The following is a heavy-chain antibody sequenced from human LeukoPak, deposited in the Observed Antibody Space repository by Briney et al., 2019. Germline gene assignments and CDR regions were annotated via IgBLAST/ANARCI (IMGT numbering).Heavy chain of an antibody. CDR2: IYSGGST. CDR1: GFTVSSNY. D-gene: IGHD3-22*01. Sequence: PGGSLRLSCAASGFTVSSNYMSWVRQAPGKGLEWVSVIYSGGSTYYADSVKGRFTISRDNSKNTLYLQMNSLRAEDTAVYYCARGAPMIGAPHLLWGQGTLVTVSS. CDR3: ARGAPMIGAPHLL. J-gene: IGHJ4*02. V-gene: IGHV3-53*01.